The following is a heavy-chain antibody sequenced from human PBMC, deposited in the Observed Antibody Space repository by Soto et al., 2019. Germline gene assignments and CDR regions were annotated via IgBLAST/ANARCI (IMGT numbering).Heavy chain of an antibody. CDR2: ISSSGSTI. CDR3: ARVGREQQLPSYMDV. Sequence: GGSLRLSCAASGFTFSDYYMSWIRQAPGKGLEWVSYISSSGSTIYYTDSVKGRFTISRDNAKNSLYLQMNSLRAEDTAVYYCARVGREQQLPSYMDVWGKGTTVTVSS. J-gene: IGHJ6*03. CDR1: GFTFSDYY. D-gene: IGHD6-13*01. V-gene: IGHV3-11*01.